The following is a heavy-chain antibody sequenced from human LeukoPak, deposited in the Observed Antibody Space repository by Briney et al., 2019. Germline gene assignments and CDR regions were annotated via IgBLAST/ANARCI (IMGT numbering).Heavy chain of an antibody. Sequence: PGGSLRLSCAASGFTFSTYSMNWVRQAPGKGLEWVSSISSSSSYIYYADSVKGRFTISRDNAENSLYLQMNSLRAEDTAVYYCAKGQEMATIWDAFDIWGQGTMVTVSS. CDR3: AKGQEMATIWDAFDI. D-gene: IGHD5-24*01. CDR2: ISSSSSYI. CDR1: GFTFSTYS. V-gene: IGHV3-21*01. J-gene: IGHJ3*02.